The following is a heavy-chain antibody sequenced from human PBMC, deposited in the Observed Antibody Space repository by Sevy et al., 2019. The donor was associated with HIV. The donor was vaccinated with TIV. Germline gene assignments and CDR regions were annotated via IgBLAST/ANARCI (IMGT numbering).Heavy chain of an antibody. CDR3: ASGGADCGGDCYRRPSPFDY. D-gene: IGHD2-21*01. CDR1: GFTFSSYA. V-gene: IGHV3-23*01. CDR2: ISGSGGST. Sequence: GGSLRLSCAASGFTFSSYAMSWVRQAPGKGLEWVSAISGSGGSTYYADSVKGRFTISRDNSKNTLYLQMNSLRAEDTAVYYCASGGADCGGDCYRRPSPFDYWGQGTLVTVSS. J-gene: IGHJ4*02.